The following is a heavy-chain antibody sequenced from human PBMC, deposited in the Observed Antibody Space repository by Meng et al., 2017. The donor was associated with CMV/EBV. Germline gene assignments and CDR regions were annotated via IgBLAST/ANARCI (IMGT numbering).Heavy chain of an antibody. J-gene: IGHJ6*02. V-gene: IGHV3-21*01. CDR3: ARDFRHCSSTSCPQGYYYYGMDV. D-gene: IGHD2-2*01. CDR2: ISSSSYI. Sequence: GGSLRLSCAASGFTFSSYSMNWVRQAPGKGLEWVSSISSSSYIYYADSVKGRFTISRDNAKNSLYLQMNSLRAEDTAVYYCARDFRHCSSTSCPQGYYYYGMDVWGQGTTVTVSS. CDR1: GFTFSSYS.